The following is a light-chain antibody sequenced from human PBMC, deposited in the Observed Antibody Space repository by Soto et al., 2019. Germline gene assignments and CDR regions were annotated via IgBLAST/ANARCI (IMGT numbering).Light chain of an antibody. CDR3: MTVLQTPSIT. V-gene: IGKV2-28*01. Sequence: DIVMTQTPLSLSVTPGQPSSVSCKSSQSLRHVGGKTCLYWYLQKPGQPPQLLIYLSSNRVSGVPDRFSGRGSGTDFTLKISRVEAEDVGVYYCMTVLQTPSITFGQGTRLEI. CDR2: LSS. CDR1: QSLRHVGGKTC. J-gene: IGKJ5*01.